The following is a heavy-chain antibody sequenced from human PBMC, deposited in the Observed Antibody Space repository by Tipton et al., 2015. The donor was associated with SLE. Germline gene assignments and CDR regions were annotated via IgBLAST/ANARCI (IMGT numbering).Heavy chain of an antibody. CDR3: ARGGVGGYDYFDY. D-gene: IGHD5-12*01. CDR1: GDTISSGGYY. Sequence: LRLSCTVSGDTISSGGYYWSWIRQLPGKGLEWIGYIYNTGSTTYRPSLQSRVTISAETSKNQFTLNLYSVTAADTAVYYCARGGVGGYDYFDYWGQGTLVSVSS. J-gene: IGHJ4*02. CDR2: IYNTGST. V-gene: IGHV4-31*03.